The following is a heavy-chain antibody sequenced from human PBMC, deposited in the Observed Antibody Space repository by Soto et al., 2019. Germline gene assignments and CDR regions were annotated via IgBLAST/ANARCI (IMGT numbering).Heavy chain of an antibody. CDR3: AKAGAESGRAEYCQH. CDR1: GGTFSSYT. J-gene: IGHJ1*01. CDR2: IIPSLGIA. D-gene: IGHD3-10*01. V-gene: IGHV1-69*02. Sequence: QVQLVQSGAEVKKPGSSVKVSCKASGGTFSSYTISWVRQAPGQGLEWMGRIIPSLGIANSAQKFQGRVTITADKSTSTADREGSSLRSEDTAVYYCAKAGAESGRAEYCQHWGQGTLVTVSS.